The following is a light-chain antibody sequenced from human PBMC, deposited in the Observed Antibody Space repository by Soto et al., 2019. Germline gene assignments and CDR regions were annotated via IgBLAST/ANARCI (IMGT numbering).Light chain of an antibody. CDR1: QSVRSNY. J-gene: IGKJ4*01. Sequence: IVLTQSPGTLSLSPGERATLPCRASQSVRSNYLAWYQQKPGRAPRLLIYGASSRATGIPDRFSGSGSGTDFTLTISRLEPEDFAVYYCQQYGSSPRAFGGGTKVDIK. CDR3: QQYGSSPRA. CDR2: GAS. V-gene: IGKV3-20*01.